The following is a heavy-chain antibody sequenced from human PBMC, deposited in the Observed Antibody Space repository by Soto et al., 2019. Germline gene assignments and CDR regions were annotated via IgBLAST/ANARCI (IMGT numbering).Heavy chain of an antibody. V-gene: IGHV4-59*01. D-gene: IGHD3-3*01. CDR2: IYYSGST. CDR3: ARGRSGYAPYYCMDV. CDR1: GGSISSYY. Sequence: PSETLALTCTVSGGSISSYYWSWIRQPPGKGLEWIGYIYYSGSTNYNPSLKSRVTISVDTSKNQFSLKLSSVTAADTAVYYCARGRSGYAPYYCMDVWGKGTTVTGSS. J-gene: IGHJ6*03.